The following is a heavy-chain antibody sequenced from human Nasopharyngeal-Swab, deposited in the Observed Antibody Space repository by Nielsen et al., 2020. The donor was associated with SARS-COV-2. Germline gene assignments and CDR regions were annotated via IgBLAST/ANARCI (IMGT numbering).Heavy chain of an antibody. Sequence: GGSLRLSCAASGFTFSVYYMSWIRQAPGKGLEWVSYISSSGSTIYYADSVKGRFTISRDNSKNTLYLQMNSLRGEDTAVYYCAKAGGVAGEFYGMDVWGQGTTVTVSS. J-gene: IGHJ6*02. CDR1: GFTFSVYY. CDR3: AKAGGVAGEFYGMDV. CDR2: ISSSGSTI. D-gene: IGHD2-8*02. V-gene: IGHV3-11*04.